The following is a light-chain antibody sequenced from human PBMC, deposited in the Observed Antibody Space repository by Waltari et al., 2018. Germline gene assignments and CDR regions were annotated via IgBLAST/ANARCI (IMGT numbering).Light chain of an antibody. CDR3: QQYGSSVMYT. Sequence: VLTQSPGTLSLSPGERATLSCRASQSITKKHFAWYRQKPGQAPRLLIYGASRRAAGVPDRFSGSGSGTDFTLTISRLEPEDFAVYYCQQYGSSVMYTFGQGTKLEIK. CDR2: GAS. V-gene: IGKV3-20*01. J-gene: IGKJ2*01. CDR1: QSITKKH.